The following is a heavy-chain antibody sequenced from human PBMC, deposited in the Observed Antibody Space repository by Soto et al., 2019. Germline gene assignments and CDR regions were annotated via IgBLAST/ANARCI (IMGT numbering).Heavy chain of an antibody. J-gene: IGHJ4*02. CDR2: IKQDGSEK. CDR1: GFSFPSYW. CDR3: ARDAFNYGDRHDY. V-gene: IGHV3-7*04. D-gene: IGHD4-17*01. Sequence: GSLRLSCRSSGFSFPSYWMSWVRQAPGKGLEWVANIKQDGSEKYYVDSVKGRFTISRDNAKNSLYLQMNSLRAEDTAVYYCARDAFNYGDRHDYWGQGTLVTVSS.